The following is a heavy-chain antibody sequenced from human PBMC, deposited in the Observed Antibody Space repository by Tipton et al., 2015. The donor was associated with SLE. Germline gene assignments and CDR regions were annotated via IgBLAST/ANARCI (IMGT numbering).Heavy chain of an antibody. J-gene: IGHJ6*02. D-gene: IGHD6-13*01. V-gene: IGHV4-34*01. Sequence: TLSLTCAVYGGSFSGYFWNWIRQPPGKGLEWIGEINHSGSTNYNPSLKSRVTISVDTSKNQFSLKLSSVTAADTAVYYCARDSVDYYSSSWANAGDYGMDVWGQGTTVTVSS. CDR3: ARDSVDYYSSSWANAGDYGMDV. CDR1: GGSFSGYF. CDR2: INHSGST.